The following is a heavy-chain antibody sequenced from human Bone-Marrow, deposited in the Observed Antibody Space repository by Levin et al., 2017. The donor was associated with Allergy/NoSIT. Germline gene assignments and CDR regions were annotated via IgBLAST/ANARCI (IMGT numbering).Heavy chain of an antibody. V-gene: IGHV7-4-1*02. CDR2: INTKTGKS. CDR1: GYSFITYS. Sequence: GESLKISCKASGYSFITYSIDWVRQAPGQGLEWMGRINTKTGKSTYAQGFTGRVVFSLDTSVSTAFLQISSLKTEDSAVYYCARGGGGWSQFDSWGQGTLVTVSS. D-gene: IGHD6-19*01. J-gene: IGHJ4*02. CDR3: ARGGGGWSQFDS.